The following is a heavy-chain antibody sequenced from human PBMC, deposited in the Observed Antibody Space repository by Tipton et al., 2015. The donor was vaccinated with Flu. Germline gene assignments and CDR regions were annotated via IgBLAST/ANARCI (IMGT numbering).Heavy chain of an antibody. V-gene: IGHV3-7*03. CDR1: GFSLSSYW. J-gene: IGHJ4*02. D-gene: IGHD2-21*01. CDR2: INLDGSDK. CDR3: ARQIGGGDCY. Sequence: GSLRLSCAASGFSLSSYWMSWVRQAPGKGLEWVANINLDGSDKYYVDSVKGRFTISRDNAKNSLYLQMNSLRAEDTAVYYCARQIGGGDCYWGQGTLVTVSS.